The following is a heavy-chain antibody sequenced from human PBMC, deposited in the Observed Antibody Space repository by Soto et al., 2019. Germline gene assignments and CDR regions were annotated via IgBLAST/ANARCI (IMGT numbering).Heavy chain of an antibody. D-gene: IGHD2-2*02. Sequence: QVQLVESGGGVVQPGRSLRLSCAASGFTFSSYAMHWVRQAPGKGLEWVAVISYDGSNKYYEDSVKGRFTISRDNYKNTLYLHMSSLRAEDTAVYCCARVKDTDTEYYYYYGMAVWGQGTTVTVSS. J-gene: IGHJ6*02. CDR1: GFTFSSYA. CDR3: ARVKDTDTEYYYYYGMAV. CDR2: ISYDGSNK. V-gene: IGHV3-30-3*01.